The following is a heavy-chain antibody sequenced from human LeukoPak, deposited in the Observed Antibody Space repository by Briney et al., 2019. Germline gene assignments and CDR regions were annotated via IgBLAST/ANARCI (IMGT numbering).Heavy chain of an antibody. CDR3: ARETPRGDAFDI. Sequence: GGSLRLSXAASGFTFSSYWMHWVRQAPGKGLVWVSRINSDGSSTRYADSVKGRFTISRDNAKNTLYLQMNSLRAEDTAVYYCARETPRGDAFDIWGQGTMVTVSS. CDR2: INSDGSST. V-gene: IGHV3-74*01. J-gene: IGHJ3*02. CDR1: GFTFSSYW.